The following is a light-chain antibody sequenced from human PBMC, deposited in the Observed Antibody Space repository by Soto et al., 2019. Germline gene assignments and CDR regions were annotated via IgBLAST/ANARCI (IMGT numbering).Light chain of an antibody. Sequence: IVMTQSPATLSVSPGERATLSCRASQSVSSNLAWYQQKPGQAPRLLIYGASTRATGIPARFSGSGSGTEFTLTFSSLQSEDFAVYSCQQYNNWPSFGQGTKVELK. J-gene: IGKJ1*01. CDR2: GAS. V-gene: IGKV3-15*01. CDR1: QSVSSN. CDR3: QQYNNWPS.